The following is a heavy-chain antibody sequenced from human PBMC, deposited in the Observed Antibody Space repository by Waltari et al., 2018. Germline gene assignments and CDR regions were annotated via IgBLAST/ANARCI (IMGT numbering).Heavy chain of an antibody. CDR2: INRDGSTT. D-gene: IGHD6-13*01. J-gene: IGHJ4*02. CDR3: AREIAVTGQYYFDY. Sequence: EVQLVASGGDSVQPGGSLSLSCAVSGFTFIRYWMSWVRQDPGKGLVWVSRINRDGSTTTYADSVKGRFTISRDNAKNTLYLQMNSLRAEDTAVYYCAREIAVTGQYYFDYWGQGTLVTVSS. CDR1: GFTFIRYW. V-gene: IGHV3-74*01.